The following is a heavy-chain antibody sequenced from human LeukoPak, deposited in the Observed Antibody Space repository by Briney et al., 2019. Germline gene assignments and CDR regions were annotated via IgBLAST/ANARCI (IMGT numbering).Heavy chain of an antibody. D-gene: IGHD4-11*01. J-gene: IGHJ4*02. V-gene: IGHV3-30-3*02. CDR3: AKQYSNYEDYFDY. CDR2: ISYDGSNK. Sequence: GGSLRLSCAASGFTFSSYAMHWVRQAPGKGLEWVAVISYDGSNKYYADSVKGRFTISRDNSKNTLYLQMNSLRAEDTAVYYCAKQYSNYEDYFDYWGQGTLVTVSS. CDR1: GFTFSSYA.